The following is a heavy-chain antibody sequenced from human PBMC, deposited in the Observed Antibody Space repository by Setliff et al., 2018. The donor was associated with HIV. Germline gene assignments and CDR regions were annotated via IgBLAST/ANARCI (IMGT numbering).Heavy chain of an antibody. CDR3: ASKVHCTNGVCLDAFDI. D-gene: IGHD2-8*01. CDR2: INPNSGGT. Sequence: ASVKVSCKASGYTFTVYYMHWVRQAPGQGLEWMGWINPNSGGTNYAQKFQGRVTMTRDRSISTAYMELSRLRSDDTGVYYCASKVHCTNGVCLDAFDIWGQGTTVTVSS. CDR1: GYTFTVYY. V-gene: IGHV1-2*02. J-gene: IGHJ3*02.